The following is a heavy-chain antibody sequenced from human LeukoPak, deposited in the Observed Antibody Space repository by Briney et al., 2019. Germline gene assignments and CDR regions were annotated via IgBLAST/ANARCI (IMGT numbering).Heavy chain of an antibody. Sequence: GGSLRLSCAASGVTFSSYSMNWVRQAPGKGLEWVSSISSSSSYIYYADSVKGRFTISRDNAKNSLYLQMNSLRAEGTAVYYCARDQRNAFDYWGQGTLVTVSS. J-gene: IGHJ4*02. CDR3: ARDQRNAFDY. CDR2: ISSSSSYI. V-gene: IGHV3-21*01. CDR1: GVTFSSYS.